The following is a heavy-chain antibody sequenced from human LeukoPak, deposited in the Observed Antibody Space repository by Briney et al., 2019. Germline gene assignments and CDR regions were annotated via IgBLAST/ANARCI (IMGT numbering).Heavy chain of an antibody. CDR2: ISSSGKTI. CDR3: ARDTRSGSCLHSSHYYYYYGMDV. V-gene: IGHV3-11*01. D-gene: IGHD3-10*01. J-gene: IGHJ6*02. Sequence: GGSLRLSCAASGFTFSDYYMSWIRQAPGKDLHCVSYISSSGKTIYYADSVKGRFTISRDNAKNSLYLQMNSLRAEDTAVYYCARDTRSGSCLHSSHYYYYYGMDVWGQGTTVNVSS. CDR1: GFTFSDYY.